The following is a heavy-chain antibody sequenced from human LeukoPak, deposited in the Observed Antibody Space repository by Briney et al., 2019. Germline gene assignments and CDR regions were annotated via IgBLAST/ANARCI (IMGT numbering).Heavy chain of an antibody. Sequence: ASVKVSCKASGYTFTGYYMHWVRQAPGQGLEWMGWINPNSGGTNYAQKFQGRVTMTRDTSISTAYMELSRLRSDDTAVCYCARTSPYSSSSVWPGWFDPWGQGTLVTVSS. V-gene: IGHV1-2*02. J-gene: IGHJ5*02. CDR3: ARTSPYSSSSVWPGWFDP. D-gene: IGHD6-6*01. CDR2: INPNSGGT. CDR1: GYTFTGYY.